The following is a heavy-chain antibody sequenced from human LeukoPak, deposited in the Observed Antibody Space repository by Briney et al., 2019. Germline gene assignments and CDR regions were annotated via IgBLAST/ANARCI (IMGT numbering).Heavy chain of an antibody. Sequence: SETLSLTCAVSGGSVSGYSWSWNRLSPGKGLEWIGYIYYTGTIIYSPSLVSRVTLSVDTSKNQICLNLRSVTAADRAVYYCARHDSIGYYQRGMDVWGPGTTVIVSS. CDR2: IYYTGTI. D-gene: IGHD2-15*01. CDR3: ARHDSIGYYQRGMDV. J-gene: IGHJ6*02. CDR1: GGSVSGYS. V-gene: IGHV4-59*08.